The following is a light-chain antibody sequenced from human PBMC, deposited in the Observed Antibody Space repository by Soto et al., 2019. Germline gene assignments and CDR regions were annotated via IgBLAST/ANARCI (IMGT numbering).Light chain of an antibody. CDR2: GAS. CDR1: QSVSIN. Sequence: EIVMTQSPDILSVSPGERATLSCRASQSVSINLAWYQQKPGQSPRLLIYGASTRATGIPVRFSGSGSGTKFTLTLSSLQSEDFAVYYSYQDNYWPTFGQETKVDI. J-gene: IGKJ1*01. V-gene: IGKV3-15*01. CDR3: YQDNYWPT.